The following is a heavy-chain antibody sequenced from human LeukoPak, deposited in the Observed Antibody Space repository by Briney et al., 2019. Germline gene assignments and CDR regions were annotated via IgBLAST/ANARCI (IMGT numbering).Heavy chain of an antibody. CDR3: ARMPPNDFWPKTYYFDY. CDR1: GYTFTGYY. Sequence: ASVKVSCKASGYTFTGYYMHWVREAPGQGLGWMGWINPNSGGTKYAHEFAGRVPMTRDTSISTAYMELSRLRTDDEAVDYCARMPPNDFWPKTYYFDYWGQGTLVTVSS. CDR2: INPNSGGT. J-gene: IGHJ4*02. V-gene: IGHV1-2*02. D-gene: IGHD3-3*01.